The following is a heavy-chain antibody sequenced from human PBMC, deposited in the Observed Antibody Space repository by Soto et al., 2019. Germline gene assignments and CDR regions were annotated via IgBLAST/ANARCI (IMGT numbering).Heavy chain of an antibody. CDR1: GYTFNSNG. CDR3: ARLYTSYYDSSVSRAFDI. D-gene: IGHD3-22*01. V-gene: IGHV1-18*01. J-gene: IGHJ3*02. CDR2: ISAYNGNT. Sequence: GASVKVSCKASGYTFNSNGISWVRQAPGQGLEWMGWISAYNGNTNYAQKFQGRVTITRDTSASTAYMELSSLRSEDTAVYYCARLYTSYYDSSVSRAFDIWGQGTMVTVSS.